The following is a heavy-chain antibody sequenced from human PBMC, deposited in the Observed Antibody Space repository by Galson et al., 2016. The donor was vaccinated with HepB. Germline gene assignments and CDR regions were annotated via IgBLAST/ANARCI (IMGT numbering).Heavy chain of an antibody. CDR2: ISSRGITT. D-gene: IGHD3-22*01. V-gene: IGHV3-23*01. CDR3: AKDFGSTGYYQVFES. J-gene: IGHJ4*02. CDR1: GFTFSLNA. Sequence: SLRLSCAAPGFTFSLNALTWVRQAPGKGLEWVSAISSRGITTFYSDSVKGRFTVSRDNSKNPLFLQMDSLRAEDTAIYYCAKDFGSTGYYQVFESWGQGTLVAVSS.